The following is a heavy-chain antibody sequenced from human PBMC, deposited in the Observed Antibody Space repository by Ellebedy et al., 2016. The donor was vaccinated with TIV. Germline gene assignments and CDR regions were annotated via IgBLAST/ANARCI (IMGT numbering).Heavy chain of an antibody. CDR1: GVSISSHY. CDR2: IYYSGSI. Sequence: SETLSLTXSVSGVSISSHYWSWIRQPPGKGLEWIGYIYYSGSINYNPSLKSRVTISVDTSKNQFSLKLTSVIAADTAVYYCARDSNGGHPWGQGTLVTVSS. V-gene: IGHV4-59*11. CDR3: ARDSNGGHP. J-gene: IGHJ4*02. D-gene: IGHD3-10*01.